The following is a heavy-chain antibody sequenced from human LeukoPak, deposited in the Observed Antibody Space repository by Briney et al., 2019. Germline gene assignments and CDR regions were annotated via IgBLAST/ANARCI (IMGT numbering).Heavy chain of an antibody. Sequence: GGSLRLSCAASGFTFSSYAMSWVRQAPGKGLEWVSAISGSGGSTYYADSVKGRFTISRDNSKNTLYLQMNSLRAEDTAVYYCAKGGVGIVVITYFDYWGQGTLVTVSS. CDR3: AKGGVGIVVITYFDY. V-gene: IGHV3-23*01. CDR2: ISGSGGST. CDR1: GFTFSSYA. J-gene: IGHJ4*02. D-gene: IGHD3-22*01.